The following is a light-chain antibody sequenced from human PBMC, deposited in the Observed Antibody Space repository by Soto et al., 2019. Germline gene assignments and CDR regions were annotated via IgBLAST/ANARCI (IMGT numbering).Light chain of an antibody. V-gene: IGKV3-15*01. Sequence: EIVMTQSPGTLSVSPGERATLSCRASQSVSSSYLAWYQQKPGQAPRLLIYDASTRATGIPARFSGSGSGTDYTLTISSLQPEDFATYYCQQYDSYPITFGQGTRLEIK. CDR1: QSVSSSY. CDR3: QQYDSYPIT. CDR2: DAS. J-gene: IGKJ5*01.